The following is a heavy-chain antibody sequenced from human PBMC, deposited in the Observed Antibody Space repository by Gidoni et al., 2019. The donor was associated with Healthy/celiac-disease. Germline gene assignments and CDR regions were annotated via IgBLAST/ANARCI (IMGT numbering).Heavy chain of an antibody. CDR1: GFTFCSSA. J-gene: IGHJ4*02. CDR2: IAYDGSNK. CDR3: ARDHYDFWSGYYTVVLPYFDY. D-gene: IGHD3-3*01. Sequence: QVQLVESGGGVVQPGRSLRLSCAASGFTFCSSAMHWVRQAPGKGLEWVAVIAYDGSNKYYADSVKGRFTISRDNSKNTLYLQMNSLRAEDTAVYYCARDHYDFWSGYYTVVLPYFDYWGQGTLVTVSS. V-gene: IGHV3-30*04.